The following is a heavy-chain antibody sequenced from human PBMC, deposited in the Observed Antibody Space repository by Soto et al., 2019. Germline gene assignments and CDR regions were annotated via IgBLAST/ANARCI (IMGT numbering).Heavy chain of an antibody. D-gene: IGHD3-9*01. Sequence: SETLSLTCTVSGGSISSYYWSWIRQPPGKGLEWIGYIYYSGSTNYNPSLKSRVTISVDTSKNQFSLKLSSVTAADTAVYYCARENLLRYFDKRKNWFDPWGQGTLVTVSS. CDR1: GGSISSYY. CDR3: ARENLLRYFDKRKNWFDP. CDR2: IYYSGST. V-gene: IGHV4-59*01. J-gene: IGHJ5*02.